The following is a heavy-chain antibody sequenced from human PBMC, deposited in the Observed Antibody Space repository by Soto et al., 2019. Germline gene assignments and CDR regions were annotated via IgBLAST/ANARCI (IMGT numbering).Heavy chain of an antibody. CDR3: ARKGAAASYAHYYMDV. Sequence: SETLSLTCTVSGGSINTHYWTWIRQPPGKGLEWIGYVYYSGNTNYNPSLESRVTISVDTSRNRFSLNLTSATAADTAVYYCARKGAAASYAHYYMDVWGRGTAVTVSS. D-gene: IGHD6-13*01. CDR2: VYYSGNT. V-gene: IGHV4-59*11. J-gene: IGHJ6*03. CDR1: GGSINTHY.